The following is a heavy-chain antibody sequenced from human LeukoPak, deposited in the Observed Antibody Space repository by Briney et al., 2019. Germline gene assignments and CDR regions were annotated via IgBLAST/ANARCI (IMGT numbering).Heavy chain of an antibody. J-gene: IGHJ4*02. V-gene: IGHV5-51*01. CDR3: ARQTRDGSGSRGYSFDF. Sequence: GESLKISCKGSGYSFTTYWIAWVRQMPGKGLEWMGIIYPGDSDTRYSPSFQGQVTISADKSIGTAYLQWSSLKASDTAMYYCARQTRDGSGSRGYSFDFWGRGTLVTVSS. D-gene: IGHD3-10*01. CDR2: IYPGDSDT. CDR1: GYSFTTYW.